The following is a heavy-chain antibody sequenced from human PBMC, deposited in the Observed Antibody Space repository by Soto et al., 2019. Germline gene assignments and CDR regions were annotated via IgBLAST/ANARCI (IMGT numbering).Heavy chain of an antibody. D-gene: IGHD3-22*01. CDR2: ISYDGSNK. J-gene: IGHJ3*02. V-gene: IGHV3-30-3*01. Sequence: VQLVESGGGVVQPGRSLRLSCAASGFTFSSYAMHWVRQAPGKGLEWVAVISYDGSNKYYADSVKGRFTISRDNSKNTLYLQMNSLRAEDTAVYYCARGYYYDSSGYLTDAFDIWGQGTMVTVSS. CDR1: GFTFSSYA. CDR3: ARGYYYDSSGYLTDAFDI.